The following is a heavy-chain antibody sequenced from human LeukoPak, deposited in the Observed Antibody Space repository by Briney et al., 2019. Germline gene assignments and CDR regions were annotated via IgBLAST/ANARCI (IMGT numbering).Heavy chain of an antibody. CDR2: INPNSGGT. Sequence: ASVKASCKASGYTFTGYYMHWVRQAPGQGLEWMGWINPNSGGTNYAQKFQGRVTMTRDTSISTAYMELSRLRSGDTAVYYCARALNAGYSPYYFDYWGQGTLVTVSS. V-gene: IGHV1-2*02. D-gene: IGHD5-18*01. CDR3: ARALNAGYSPYYFDY. J-gene: IGHJ4*02. CDR1: GYTFTGYY.